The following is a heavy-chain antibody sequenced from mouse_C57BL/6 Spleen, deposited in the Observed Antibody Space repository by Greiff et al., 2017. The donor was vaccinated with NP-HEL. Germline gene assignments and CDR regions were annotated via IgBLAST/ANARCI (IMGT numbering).Heavy chain of an antibody. J-gene: IGHJ4*01. Sequence: QVHVKQSGAELARPGASVKLSCKASGYTFTSYGISWVKQRTGQGLEWIGEIYPRSGNTYYNEKFKGKATLTADKSSSTAYMELRSLTSEDSAVYFCDYYGSSYAMDYWGQGTSVTVSS. V-gene: IGHV1-81*01. CDR2: IYPRSGNT. CDR1: GYTFTSYG. D-gene: IGHD1-1*01. CDR3: DYYGSSYAMDY.